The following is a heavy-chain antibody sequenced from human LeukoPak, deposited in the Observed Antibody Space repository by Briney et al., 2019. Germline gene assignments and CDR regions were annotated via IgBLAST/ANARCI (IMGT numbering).Heavy chain of an antibody. D-gene: IGHD2-21*01. V-gene: IGHV1-2*02. Sequence: ASVKVSCETSGYLFTGFYIHWVRQVPGQGLEWMGWINPNSGDTKSAPKFQGRVAMTRVTSINTAYMEVSGLTPDDTAIYYCAKRGGALSHWGQGTPVTVTS. CDR3: AKRGGALSH. CDR1: GYLFTGFY. CDR2: INPNSGDT. J-gene: IGHJ4*02.